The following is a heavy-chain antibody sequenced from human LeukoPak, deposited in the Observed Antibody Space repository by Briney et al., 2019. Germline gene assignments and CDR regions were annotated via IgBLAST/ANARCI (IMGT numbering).Heavy chain of an antibody. CDR1: GFTFSSYS. CDR3: AREGPQQQLPSYYYYYMDV. D-gene: IGHD6-13*01. J-gene: IGHJ6*03. V-gene: IGHV3-21*01. Sequence: GGSLRLSCAASGFTFSSYSMNWVRQAPGKGLEWVSSISSSSSYIYYADSVKGRFTISRDNGKNSLYLQMNSLRAEDTAVYYCAREGPQQQLPSYYYYYMDVWGKGTTVAVSS. CDR2: ISSSSSYI.